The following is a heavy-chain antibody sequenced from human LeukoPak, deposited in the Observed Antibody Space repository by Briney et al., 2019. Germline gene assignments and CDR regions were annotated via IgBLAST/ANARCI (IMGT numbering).Heavy chain of an antibody. J-gene: IGHJ5*02. CDR2: IIPIFGTA. CDR3: ARDPPTMVRGSEFINWFDP. Sequence: EASVKLSCKASGGTFSSYAISWVRQAPGQGLEWMGRIIPIFGTANYAQKFQGRVTITTDESTSTAYMELSSLRSEDTAVYYCARDPPTMVRGSEFINWFDPWGQGTLVTVSS. CDR1: GGTFSSYA. V-gene: IGHV1-69*05. D-gene: IGHD3-10*01.